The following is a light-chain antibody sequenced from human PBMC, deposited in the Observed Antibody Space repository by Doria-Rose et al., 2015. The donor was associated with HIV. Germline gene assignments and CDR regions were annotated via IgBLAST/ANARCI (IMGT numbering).Light chain of an antibody. V-gene: IGLV1-40*01. CDR2: GDN. Sequence: PVQRVTIPCTGSGSNIGADYAVHWYQQFPGAAPKLLIYGDNNRPSGVPDRFSGSRSGTSASLAITRLQAEDEADYYCQSFDRRLSAFIFGGGTKLTVL. J-gene: IGLJ2*01. CDR3: QSFDRRLSAFI. CDR1: GSNIGADYA.